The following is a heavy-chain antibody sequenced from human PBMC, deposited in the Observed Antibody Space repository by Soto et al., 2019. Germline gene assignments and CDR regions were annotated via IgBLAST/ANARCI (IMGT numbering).Heavy chain of an antibody. Sequence: QITLKESGPPLVKPTQPLTLTCSFSGFSLSTRAVGVGWIRQPPGKALEWLALLYWDDDNHYSPSLRSRLTLTKDTSKNQVVLTMTNMDPVDTATYYCAHGSGWLFDYWGQGTLVTVSS. CDR1: GFSLSTRAVG. J-gene: IGHJ4*02. V-gene: IGHV2-5*02. D-gene: IGHD6-19*01. CDR3: AHGSGWLFDY. CDR2: LYWDDDN.